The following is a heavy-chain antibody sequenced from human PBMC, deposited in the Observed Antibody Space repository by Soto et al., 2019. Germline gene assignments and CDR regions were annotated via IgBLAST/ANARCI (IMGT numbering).Heavy chain of an antibody. Sequence: PGESLKISCKGSGYSFSSYWIAWVRQMPGRGLEWMGIIYPGDSDTRYSPSFQGQVTISADKSISTAYLQWSSLKASDSATYYCVHSRCGGDCLRSYSSHYYYGVDVWGQGTTVTVSS. J-gene: IGHJ6*02. CDR1: GYSFSSYW. D-gene: IGHD2-21*02. CDR2: IYPGDSDT. V-gene: IGHV5-51*01. CDR3: VHSRCGGDCLRSYSSHYYYGVDV.